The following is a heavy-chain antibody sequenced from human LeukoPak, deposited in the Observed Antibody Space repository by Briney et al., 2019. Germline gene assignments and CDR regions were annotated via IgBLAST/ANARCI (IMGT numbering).Heavy chain of an antibody. CDR2: INPNSGGT. V-gene: IGHV1-2*02. CDR1: GYTFTGYY. J-gene: IGHJ4*02. CDR3: ARAEPDGDSSGYYFGYDY. D-gene: IGHD3-22*01. Sequence: ASVKVSCKASGYTFTGYYMHWVRQAPGQGLEWMGWINPNSGGTNYAQKFQGRVTMTRDTSISTAYMELSRLRSDDTAVYYCARAEPDGDSSGYYFGYDYWGQGTLVTVSS.